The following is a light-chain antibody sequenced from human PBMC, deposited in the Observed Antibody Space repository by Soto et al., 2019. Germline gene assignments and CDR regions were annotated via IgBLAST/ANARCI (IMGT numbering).Light chain of an antibody. V-gene: IGKV3-15*01. Sequence: EIVMTQSPATLAVSPGEIATPSCRASHSVSSNLAWYQQKPGQAPMLLMYGASTRATGIPDRFSGNGSGTEFTLTISSLQSEDFAVYCCQQHNNWPRWTFGQGTKVEIK. CDR1: HSVSSN. J-gene: IGKJ1*01. CDR2: GAS. CDR3: QQHNNWPRWT.